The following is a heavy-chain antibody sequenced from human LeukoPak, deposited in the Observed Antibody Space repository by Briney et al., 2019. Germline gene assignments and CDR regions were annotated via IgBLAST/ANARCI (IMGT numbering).Heavy chain of an antibody. CDR1: GFTFSDYY. V-gene: IGHV3-11*04. Sequence: GGSLRLSCAASGFTFSDYYMSWIRQAPGKGLEWVSYISSSGSTIYYADSVKGRFTISRDNAKNSLYLQMNSLRAEDTAVYYCARDGGFGDTDYWYFDLWGRGTLVTVSS. D-gene: IGHD3-3*01. CDR2: ISSSGSTI. CDR3: ARDGGFGDTDYWYFDL. J-gene: IGHJ2*01.